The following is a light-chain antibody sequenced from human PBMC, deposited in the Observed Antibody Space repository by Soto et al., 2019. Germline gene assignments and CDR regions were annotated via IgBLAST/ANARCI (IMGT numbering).Light chain of an antibody. CDR2: DAS. Sequence: EIILTQSPATLSVSTGERATLSCRASQSISTNLVWYQQTPGQAPRLLIFDASTRATGIPARFSGSESGTEFTLTISSLQSEDFAVYYCQQYNKWPPSFGPGTKVDIK. CDR3: QQYNKWPPS. V-gene: IGKV3-15*01. J-gene: IGKJ3*01. CDR1: QSISTN.